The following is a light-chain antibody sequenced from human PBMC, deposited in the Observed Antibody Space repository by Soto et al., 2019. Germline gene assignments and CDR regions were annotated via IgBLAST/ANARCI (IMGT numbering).Light chain of an antibody. CDR3: QQYANSPGT. Sequence: EIVLTQSPGTLSFSPGERATLSCRASQSVSSSYLAWYQQKPGQAPRLLIYGASSRATGIPDRFSGSGSGTDFTLTISRLEPEDFAVYYCQQYANSPGTFGQGTKVEIK. CDR2: GAS. V-gene: IGKV3-20*01. J-gene: IGKJ1*01. CDR1: QSVSSSY.